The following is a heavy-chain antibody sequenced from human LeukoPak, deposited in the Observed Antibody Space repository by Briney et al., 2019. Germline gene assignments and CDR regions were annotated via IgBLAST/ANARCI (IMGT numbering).Heavy chain of an antibody. CDR3: ARGRLLYFGKRGDY. Sequence: GGSLRLSCAASGFTFSSYAMHWVRQAPGKGLEWVAVILYDGSNIYYGGSVKGRFTISRDNSENTLYLQMNSLRPEDTAVYYCARGRLLYFGKRGDYWGQGTLVTVSS. CDR1: GFTFSSYA. D-gene: IGHD3-3*01. J-gene: IGHJ4*02. CDR2: ILYDGSNI. V-gene: IGHV3-30*04.